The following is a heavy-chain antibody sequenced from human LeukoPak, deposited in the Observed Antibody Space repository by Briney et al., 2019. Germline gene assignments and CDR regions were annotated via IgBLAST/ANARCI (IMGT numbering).Heavy chain of an antibody. D-gene: IGHD4-11*01. CDR3: ARLYSNYVYYMDV. V-gene: IGHV4-38-2*01. CDR1: GYSISSGYY. J-gene: IGHJ6*03. Sequence: PSETLSLTCAVSGYSISSGYYWGWIRQPPGKGLEWIGSIYHSGSTYYNPSLESRVTISVDTSKNQFSLKLSSVTAADTAVYYCARLYSNYVYYMDVWGKGTTVTVSS. CDR2: IYHSGST.